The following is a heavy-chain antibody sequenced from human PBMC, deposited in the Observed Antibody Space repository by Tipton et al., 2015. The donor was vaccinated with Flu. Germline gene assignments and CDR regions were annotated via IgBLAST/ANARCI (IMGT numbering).Heavy chain of an antibody. CDR3: ARDARKYFGAWFYTLDY. CDR2: IHSSSTYK. J-gene: IGHJ4*02. D-gene: IGHD6-19*01. CDR1: GFTFSDYS. V-gene: IGHV3-21*01. Sequence: SLRLSCEASGFTFSDYSMTWVRQAPGKGLEWVSSIHSSSTYKYYADSLKGRFTISRDNAQNSLYLQMDSLRAEDTAVYYCARDARKYFGAWFYTLDYWGQGTLVTVSS.